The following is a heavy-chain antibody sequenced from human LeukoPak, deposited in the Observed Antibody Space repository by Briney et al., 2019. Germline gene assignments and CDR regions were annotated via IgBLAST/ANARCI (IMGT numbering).Heavy chain of an antibody. J-gene: IGHJ4*02. D-gene: IGHD3-22*01. CDR1: GFTFSSYW. V-gene: IGHV3-7*01. Sequence: GGSLRLSCAASGFTFSSYWMSWVRQAPGKGPEWVANIKEDGSEKYFVGSVKGRFTISRDNAKTSLFLQMDSLRAEDTAVYYCAVMSNYYDSSAYYPFHYWGQGTLVTVSS. CDR2: IKEDGSEK. CDR3: AVMSNYYDSSAYYPFHY.